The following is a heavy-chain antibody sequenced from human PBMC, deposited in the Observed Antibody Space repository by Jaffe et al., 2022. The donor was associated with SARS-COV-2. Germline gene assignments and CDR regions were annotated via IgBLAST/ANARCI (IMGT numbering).Heavy chain of an antibody. J-gene: IGHJ4*02. CDR2: ISTYNGNT. CDR3: ARDHNGGADFDY. CDR1: GYSFTGYG. D-gene: IGHD3-16*01. Sequence: QVQLVQSGADVKKPGASVKVSCKASGYSFTGYGISWVRQAPGQGLEWMGWISTYNGNTKYEQKLQGRVTMTTDTSTTTAYMEMRSLRSDDTAVYYCARDHNGGADFDYWGQGTLVTVSS. V-gene: IGHV1-18*01.